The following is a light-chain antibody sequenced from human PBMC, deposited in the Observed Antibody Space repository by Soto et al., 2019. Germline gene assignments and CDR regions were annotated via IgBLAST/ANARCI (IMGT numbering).Light chain of an antibody. CDR1: SSDVGSYNF. V-gene: IGLV2-23*01. CDR2: EGS. CDR3: CSYAGSSTWV. Sequence: QSALTQPASVSGSPGQSITISCTGTSSDVGSYNFVSWYQQHPGKAPKVMIYEGSKRPSGVSNRFSGSKSGNTASLTISGIQADDEADYSFCSYAGSSTWVFGSGTKLTVL. J-gene: IGLJ1*01.